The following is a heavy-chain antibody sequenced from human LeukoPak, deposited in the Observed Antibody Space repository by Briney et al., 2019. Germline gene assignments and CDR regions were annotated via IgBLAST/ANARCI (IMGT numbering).Heavy chain of an antibody. CDR1: GFIFSSYA. D-gene: IGHD2-15*01. Sequence: GGSLRLSCAASGFIFSSYAMTWVRQAPGRGLEWVSTISGSGGSTYYADSVKGRFTISRDNSKNTLYLQMNSLRAEDTAVYSCAKYCSGGNCYSGLYWGQGTLVTVSS. V-gene: IGHV3-23*01. J-gene: IGHJ4*02. CDR2: ISGSGGST. CDR3: AKYCSGGNCYSGLY.